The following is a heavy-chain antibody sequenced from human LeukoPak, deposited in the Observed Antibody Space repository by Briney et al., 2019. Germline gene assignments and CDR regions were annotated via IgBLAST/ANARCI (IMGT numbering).Heavy chain of an antibody. J-gene: IGHJ6*02. CDR3: ARGYNFYGDYQGRRPYYYYGMDV. Sequence: SETLSLTCTVSGGSISSYYWSWIRQPPGKGLEWIGYIYYSGSTNYNPSLKSRVTISVDTSKNQFSLKLSSVTAADTAVYYCARGYNFYGDYQGRRPYYYYGMDVWGQGTTVTVSS. V-gene: IGHV4-59*12. CDR2: IYYSGST. D-gene: IGHD4-17*01. CDR1: GGSISSYY.